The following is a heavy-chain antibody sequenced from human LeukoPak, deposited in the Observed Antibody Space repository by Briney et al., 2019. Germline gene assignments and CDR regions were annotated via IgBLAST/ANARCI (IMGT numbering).Heavy chain of an antibody. Sequence: SETLSLTCTVSGGSISSSSYYWGWIRQPPGKGLEWIGSIYYSGSTYYNPSLKSRVTISVDTSKNQFSLKLSSVTAADTAVYYCARHWFVSGYYFPEAFDIWGQGTMVTVSS. CDR1: GGSISSSSYY. V-gene: IGHV4-39*01. J-gene: IGHJ3*02. CDR2: IYYSGST. CDR3: ARHWFVSGYYFPEAFDI. D-gene: IGHD3-22*01.